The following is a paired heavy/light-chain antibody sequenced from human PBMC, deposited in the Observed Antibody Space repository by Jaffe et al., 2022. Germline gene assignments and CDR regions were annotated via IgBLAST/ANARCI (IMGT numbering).Heavy chain of an antibody. D-gene: IGHD3-22*01. V-gene: IGHV3-48*03. J-gene: IGHJ3*02. Sequence: EVQLVESGGGLVQPGGSLRLSCAASGFTFSSYEMNWVRQAPGKGLEWVSYISSSGSTIYYADSVKGRFTISRDNAKNSLYLQMNSLRAEDTAVYYCARENYYDSSGYHGHAFDIWGQGTMVTVSS. CDR1: GFTFSSYE. CDR3: ARENYYDSSGYHGHAFDI. CDR2: ISSSGSTI.
Light chain of an antibody. J-gene: IGLJ1*01. CDR2: EVS. Sequence: QSALTQPASVSGSPGQSITISCTGTSSDVGGYNYVSWYQQHPGKAPKLMIYEVSNRPSGVSNRFSGSKSGNTASLTISGLQAEDEADYYCSSYTSSSTRYVFGTGTKVTVL. V-gene: IGLV2-14*01. CDR3: SSYTSSSTRYV. CDR1: SSDVGGYNY.